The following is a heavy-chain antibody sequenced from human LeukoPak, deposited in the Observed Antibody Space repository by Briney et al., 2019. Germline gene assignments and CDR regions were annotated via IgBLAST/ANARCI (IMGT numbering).Heavy chain of an antibody. J-gene: IGHJ4*02. CDR1: GFTFSSYA. D-gene: IGHD6-19*01. V-gene: IGHV3-23*01. CDR3: AKDDGGSIAVAGQFDY. Sequence: GGSLRLSCAASGFTFSSYAMSWVRQAPGKGLEWVSAISGSGGSTYYADSVKGRFTIPRDNSKNTLYLQMNSLRAEDTAVYYCAKDDGGSIAVAGQFDYWGQGTLVTVSS. CDR2: ISGSGGST.